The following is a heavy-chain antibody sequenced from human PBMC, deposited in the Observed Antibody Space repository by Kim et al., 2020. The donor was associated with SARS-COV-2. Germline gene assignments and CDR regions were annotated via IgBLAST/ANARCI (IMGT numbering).Heavy chain of an antibody. CDR1: GYTFTSYG. V-gene: IGHV1-18*04. CDR3: AREARLLWFGPSGGFDP. J-gene: IGHJ5*02. D-gene: IGHD3-10*01. CDR2: ISAYNGNT. Sequence: ASVKVSCKASGYTFTSYGISWVRQAPGQGLEWMGWISAYNGNTNYAQKLQGRVTMTTDTSTSTAYMELRSLRSDDTAVYYCAREARLLWFGPSGGFDPWGQGTLVTVSS.